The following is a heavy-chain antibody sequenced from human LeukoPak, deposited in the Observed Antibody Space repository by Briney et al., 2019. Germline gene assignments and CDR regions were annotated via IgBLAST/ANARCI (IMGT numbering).Heavy chain of an antibody. CDR2: IYTSGSTNYT. J-gene: IGHJ6*03. D-gene: IGHD4-11*01. CDR3: ASLVGYSNMDV. V-gene: IGHV4-61*02. Sequence: SQTLSLTCTVSGGSISSGSYYWNWIRQPAGKGLEWIGRIYTSGSTNYTNYNPPLKSRVTISVDRSKNQFSLKLSSVTAADTAVYYCASLVGYSNMDVWGKGTTVTVSS. CDR1: GGSISSGSYY.